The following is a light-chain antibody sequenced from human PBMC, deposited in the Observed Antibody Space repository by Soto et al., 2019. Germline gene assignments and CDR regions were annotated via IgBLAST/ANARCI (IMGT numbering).Light chain of an antibody. V-gene: IGLV2-14*01. J-gene: IGLJ1*01. CDR1: RSDVSAYNC. CDR2: EAN. Sequence: QSVLTQPASVSGSPGQSIAISCTGTRSDVSAYNCPTWYQQHPGKTRNLMISEANNRPSGVSDRYSGSKSGNTAYLTISGLQAEAEADYYRSSFTSRFTFVFGTGTKVTVL. CDR3: SSFTSRFTFV.